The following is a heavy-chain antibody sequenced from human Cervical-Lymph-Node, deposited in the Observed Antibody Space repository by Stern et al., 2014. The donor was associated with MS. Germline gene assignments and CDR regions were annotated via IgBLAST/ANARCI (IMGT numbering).Heavy chain of an antibody. CDR2: ISFDGSNK. V-gene: IGHV3-30*03. Sequence: DQLVESGGGVVQPGRSLRLSCAASGFGFATYGMHWVRQAPGKGLEWVAVISFDGSNKNYAVSVKGRFTISRDNSKNTLYLQMSSLRAEDTAVYYCARGSDWYPFDYWGQGTLVTVSS. CDR3: ARGSDWYPFDY. D-gene: IGHD6-19*01. J-gene: IGHJ4*02. CDR1: GFGFATYG.